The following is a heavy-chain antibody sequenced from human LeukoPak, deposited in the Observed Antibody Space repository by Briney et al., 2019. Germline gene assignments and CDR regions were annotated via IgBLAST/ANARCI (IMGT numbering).Heavy chain of an antibody. D-gene: IGHD1-1*01. Sequence: ASVTVSCKASGNSFPSYGISWVRHAHGQGIERMGWISVYNGNTNYAQKLQGRVTMTTDTSTSTAYMELRSLRSDDTAVYYCAREQTGLFDPWGQGTLVTVAS. V-gene: IGHV1-18*01. J-gene: IGHJ5*02. CDR3: AREQTGLFDP. CDR2: ISVYNGNT. CDR1: GNSFPSYG.